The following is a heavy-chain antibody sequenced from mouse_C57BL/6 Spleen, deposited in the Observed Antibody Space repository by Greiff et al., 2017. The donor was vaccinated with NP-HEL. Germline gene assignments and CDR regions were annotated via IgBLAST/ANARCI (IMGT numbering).Heavy chain of an antibody. CDR2: INPNSGST. Sequence: VQLQQPGAELVKPGASVKLSCKASGYTFTSYWMHWVQQRPGQGLEWIGMINPNSGSTNYNEKFKSKATLTVDKSSSTAYMQLSSLTSEDSAVYYCARCVDYGNSAGFAGWGQGALVTASA. J-gene: IGHJ3*01. V-gene: IGHV1-64*01. CDR1: GYTFTSYW. CDR3: ARCVDYGNSAGFAG. D-gene: IGHD2-1*01.